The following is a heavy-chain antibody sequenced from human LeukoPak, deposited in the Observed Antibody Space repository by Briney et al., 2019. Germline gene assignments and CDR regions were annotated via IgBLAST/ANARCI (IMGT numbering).Heavy chain of an antibody. Sequence: GGSLRLSCAASGFTFSTYAMSWVRQAPGKGLEWVSAISGSGGSTYYADSVKGRFTISRDNSKNTLYLQMNSLRAEDTAVYYCAKVMTRTMVRGVPPSDYWGQGTLVTVSA. CDR1: GFTFSTYA. V-gene: IGHV3-23*01. J-gene: IGHJ4*02. D-gene: IGHD3-10*01. CDR2: ISGSGGST. CDR3: AKVMTRTMVRGVPPSDY.